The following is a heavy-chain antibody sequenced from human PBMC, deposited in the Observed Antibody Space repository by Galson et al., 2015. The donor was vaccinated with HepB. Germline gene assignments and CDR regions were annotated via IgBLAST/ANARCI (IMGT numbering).Heavy chain of an antibody. CDR1: GFSFNSYA. V-gene: IGHV3-23*01. J-gene: IGHJ4*02. CDR3: AKDVRGSGTYYNGFDY. Sequence: SLRLSCAASGFSFNSYAMSWVRQAPGKGLEWVSALSAGGGTTYYADSVKGRFTISRDNSKNTLYLQMNSLKAEDTAIYYCAKDVRGSGTYYNGFDYWGQGTLVTVSS. D-gene: IGHD3-10*01. CDR2: LSAGGGTT.